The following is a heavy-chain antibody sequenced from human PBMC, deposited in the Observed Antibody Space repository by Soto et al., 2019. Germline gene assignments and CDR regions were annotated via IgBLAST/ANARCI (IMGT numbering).Heavy chain of an antibody. CDR1: GFTFSSYA. D-gene: IGHD1-1*01. CDR3: AKSGNNWSYSYFYMDV. J-gene: IGHJ6*03. V-gene: IGHV3-23*01. CDR2: ISGSGGRT. Sequence: GGSLRLSCAASGFTFSSYAMSWVRQAPGKGLEWVSVISGSGGRTYYADSVKGRSTISRDNSENTLYLQMSSLRVEDTAVYFCAKSGNNWSYSYFYMDVWGKGTTVTVSS.